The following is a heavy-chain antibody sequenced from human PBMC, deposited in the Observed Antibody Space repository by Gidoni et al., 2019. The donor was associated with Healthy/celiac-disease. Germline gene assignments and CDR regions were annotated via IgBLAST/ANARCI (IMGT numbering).Heavy chain of an antibody. V-gene: IGHV4-59*01. CDR3: ARGKQLASFDY. J-gene: IGHJ4*02. Sequence: QVQLQESGPGLVKPSETLSLPCTVSGGSISSYYWSWIRQPPGKGLEWIGYIYYSGSTNYNPSLKSRVTISVDTSKNQFSLKLSSVTAADTAVYYCARGKQLASFDYWGQGTLVTVSS. CDR2: IYYSGST. D-gene: IGHD6-13*01. CDR1: GGSISSYY.